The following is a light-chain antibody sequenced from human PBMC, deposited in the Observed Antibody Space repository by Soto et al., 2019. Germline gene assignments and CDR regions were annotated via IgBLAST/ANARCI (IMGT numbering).Light chain of an antibody. CDR1: QGISSW. Sequence: DIPMTQSPSSVSASVGDRVTITCRASQGISSWLGWYQQKPGKAHKIQIYAASSLQSGVPSRFSGSGSGTDLTLTISSLQPEDFATYYCQQVNSFPLTFGGGTKVEIK. CDR2: AAS. V-gene: IGKV1-12*01. CDR3: QQVNSFPLT. J-gene: IGKJ4*01.